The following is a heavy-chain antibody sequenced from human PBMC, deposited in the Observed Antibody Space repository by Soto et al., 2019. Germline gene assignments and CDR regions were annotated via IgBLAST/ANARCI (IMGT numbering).Heavy chain of an antibody. CDR3: AKAGFGKTVYAFDI. J-gene: IGHJ3*02. CDR2: ISGSGGST. V-gene: IGHV3-23*01. D-gene: IGHD3-16*01. CDR1: GFTFSGYG. Sequence: GGSLRLSCAASGFTFSGYGMSWVRQVPGKGLEWVSAISGSGGSTYYADSVKGRFTISRDNSKNRLYVQMNSLRAEDTAIYYCAKAGFGKTVYAFDIWGQGTMFTVSS.